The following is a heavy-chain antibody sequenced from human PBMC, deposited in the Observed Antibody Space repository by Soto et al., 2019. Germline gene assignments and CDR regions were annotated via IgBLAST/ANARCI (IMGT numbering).Heavy chain of an antibody. J-gene: IGHJ4*02. V-gene: IGHV3-23*01. CDR3: AKCEFRFSPNSLYYFDY. CDR2: LSSSGGST. CDR1: GFTFNNYV. Sequence: VQLLDSGGGLVQPGGSLRLSCAASGFTFNNYVMSWVRQAPGKGLEWVSALSSSGGSTYYADSVKGRFAISRDNSKNTLYLQMNRLRAEHTAVYYCAKCEFRFSPNSLYYFDYWGQGTLVAVPS. D-gene: IGHD3-10*01.